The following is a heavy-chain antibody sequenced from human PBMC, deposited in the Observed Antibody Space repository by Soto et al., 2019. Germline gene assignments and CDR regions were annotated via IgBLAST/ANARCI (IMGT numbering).Heavy chain of an antibody. CDR1: GGTFSNYA. CDR3: ARVEAVAGLYNYHGLDV. D-gene: IGHD6-19*01. V-gene: IGHV1-69*12. CDR2: IVPIFGTT. J-gene: IGHJ6*02. Sequence: QVQLVQSAAEVKKPGSSVKVSCKVSGGTFSNYAIDWVRLAPGHGLEWMGGIVPIFGTTYYTQKFQGRATIIADDSTTTAYLEMSSLRSEDTAIYYCARVEAVAGLYNYHGLDVWGQGTAVTVSS.